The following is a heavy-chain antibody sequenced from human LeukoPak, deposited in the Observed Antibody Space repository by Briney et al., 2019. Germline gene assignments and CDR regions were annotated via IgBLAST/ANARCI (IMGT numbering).Heavy chain of an antibody. CDR3: ARGAYTSSRFDP. J-gene: IGHJ5*02. D-gene: IGHD6-6*01. CDR2: IYYSGST. CDR1: GGSISSGTYY. Sequence: PSGTLSLTCTGSGGSISSGTYYWGWIRQPPGKGLEWIGSIYYSGSTYYTPSLKSRVTISVDTSRNQFSLKLSSVTAADTAMYYCARGAYTSSRFDPWGQGTLVTVSS. V-gene: IGHV4-39*01.